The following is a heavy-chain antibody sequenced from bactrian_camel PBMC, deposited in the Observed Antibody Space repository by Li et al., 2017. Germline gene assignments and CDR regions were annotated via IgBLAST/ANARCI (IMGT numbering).Heavy chain of an antibody. CDR2: IKTGGYT. V-gene: IGHV3S40*01. Sequence: DVQLVESGGGLVQPGGSLRVSCEASGFVFSMYDMGWVRQGPGKGLEWVSYIKTGGYTWNADSVKGRFTISRDNAKSTMYLQLNNVKTEDTAMYYCVAWSTGGVYWGQGTQVTVS. J-gene: IGHJ4*01. D-gene: IGHD1*01. CDR3: VAWSTGGVY. CDR1: GFVFSMYD.